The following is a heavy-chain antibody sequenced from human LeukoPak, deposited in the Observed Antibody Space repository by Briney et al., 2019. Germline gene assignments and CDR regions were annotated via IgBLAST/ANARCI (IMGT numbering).Heavy chain of an antibody. CDR2: IDPNSGGT. Sequence: ASVKVSCKASGYTFTGYYMHWVRQAPGQGLEWMGWIDPNSGGTNYAQKFQGRVTMTRDTSISTAYMELSRLRSDDTAVYYCARGVAYYYSMDVWGKGTTVTVSS. V-gene: IGHV1-2*02. D-gene: IGHD2-15*01. CDR1: GYTFTGYY. CDR3: ARGVAYYYSMDV. J-gene: IGHJ6*03.